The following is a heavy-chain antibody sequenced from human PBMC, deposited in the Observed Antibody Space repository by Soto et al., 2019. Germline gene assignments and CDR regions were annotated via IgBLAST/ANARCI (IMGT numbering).Heavy chain of an antibody. Sequence: XESLRISGKGSGCSVTSYWISWVRQMPGKGLEWMGRIDPSDSYTNYSPSFQGHVTISADKSISTAYLQWSSLKASDTAMYYCARTYPNYYYYGMDVWGQGTTVTVSS. CDR1: GCSVTSYW. CDR2: IDPSDSYT. CDR3: ARTYPNYYYYGMDV. J-gene: IGHJ6*02. V-gene: IGHV5-10-1*01.